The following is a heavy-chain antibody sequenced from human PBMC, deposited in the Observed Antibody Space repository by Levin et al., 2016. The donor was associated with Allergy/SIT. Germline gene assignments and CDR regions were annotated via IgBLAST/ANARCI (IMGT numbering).Heavy chain of an antibody. CDR1: GGSISNSVYH. V-gene: IGHV4-39*01. CDR3: ATGRGDYVLT. CDR2: VYYSGST. Sequence: SETLSLTCTVSGGSISNSVYHWGWIRQSPGEGLEWIGSVYYSGSTYYNPSLESRITISVDTSKNQFSLKLSSVTAADTAVFYCATGRGDYVLTWGQGTLVTVSS. J-gene: IGHJ5*02. D-gene: IGHD4-17*01.